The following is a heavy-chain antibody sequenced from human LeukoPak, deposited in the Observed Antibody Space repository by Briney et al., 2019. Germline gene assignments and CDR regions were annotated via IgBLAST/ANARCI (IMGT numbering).Heavy chain of an antibody. CDR1: GFTVSSNY. CDR3: ARSTLEGYCSSTSCQTQGLGFDP. V-gene: IGHV3-66*02. Sequence: GGSLRLSCAASGFTVSSNYMSWVRQAPGKGLECVSVIYSCGSTYYADSVKGRFTISRDNYKNTLYLQMNSLRAEDTAVYYCARSTLEGYCSSTSCQTQGLGFDPWGQGTLVTVSS. CDR2: IYSCGST. J-gene: IGHJ5*02. D-gene: IGHD2-2*01.